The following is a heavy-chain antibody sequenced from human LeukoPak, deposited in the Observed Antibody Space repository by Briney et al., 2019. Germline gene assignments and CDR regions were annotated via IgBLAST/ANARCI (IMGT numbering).Heavy chain of an antibody. J-gene: IGHJ4*02. D-gene: IGHD3-3*01. CDR3: ARVQDGVTIFGVVPELYFDY. Sequence: SETLSLTCTVSGGSISSYYWSWIRQPPGKGLEWIGYIYYSGSTNYNPSLKSRVTISVDTSKNQFSLKLSSVTAADTAVYYCARVQDGVTIFGVVPELYFDYWGQGTLVTVPS. V-gene: IGHV4-59*01. CDR2: IYYSGST. CDR1: GGSISSYY.